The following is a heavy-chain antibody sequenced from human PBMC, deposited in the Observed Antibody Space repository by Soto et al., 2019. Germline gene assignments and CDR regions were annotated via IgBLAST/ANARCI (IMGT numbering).Heavy chain of an antibody. J-gene: IGHJ3*01. CDR3: AHLMITYGGVVGDDAFDL. CDR1: GFSLTTRQVG. V-gene: IGHV2-5*02. D-gene: IGHD3-16*01. CDR2: IYWDDDK. Sequence: QITLKESGPTLVNPTQTLTLTCTFSGFSLTTRQVGVGWIRQPPGQALEWLAVIYWDDDKRYSPSLQSRLTMTKDTSKNQVVLTMTHMDSVDTATYYCAHLMITYGGVVGDDAFDLWGQGTMVTVSS.